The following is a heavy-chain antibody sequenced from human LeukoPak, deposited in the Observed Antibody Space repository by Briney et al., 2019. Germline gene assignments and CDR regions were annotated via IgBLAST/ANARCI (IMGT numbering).Heavy chain of an antibody. CDR2: ISSSGSTI. Sequence: GGSLRLSCAASGFTFSDYYMSWIPQAPGKGLEWVSYISSSGSTIYYADSVKGRFTISRDNAKNSLYLQMNSLRAEDTAVYYSAIHHSGLPFDYWGQGTLVTVSS. J-gene: IGHJ4*02. D-gene: IGHD3-22*01. V-gene: IGHV3-11*01. CDR3: AIHHSGLPFDY. CDR1: GFTFSDYY.